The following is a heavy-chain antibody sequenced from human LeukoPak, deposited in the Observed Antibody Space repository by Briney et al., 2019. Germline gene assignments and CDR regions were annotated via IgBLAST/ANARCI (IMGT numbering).Heavy chain of an antibody. Sequence: KSGGSLRLSCAASGFTFSRYSMNWVRQPPGKGLEWVSSISASGSHIYYADSVKGRFSISRDSARNSVYVQMSSLRAEDTAVYYCARGPQFCSGGSCFGYYFDCWGQGALVTVSS. CDR3: ARGPQFCSGGSCFGYYFDC. CDR1: GFTFSRYS. D-gene: IGHD2-15*01. J-gene: IGHJ4*02. CDR2: ISASGSHI. V-gene: IGHV3-21*01.